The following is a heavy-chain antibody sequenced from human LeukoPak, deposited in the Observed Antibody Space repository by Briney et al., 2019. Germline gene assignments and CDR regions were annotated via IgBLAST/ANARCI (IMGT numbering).Heavy chain of an antibody. D-gene: IGHD5-18*01. Sequence: GGSLRLSCAASGFTFSSYAMSWVRQAPGKGLEWVSAISGSGGSTYYADSVKGQFTISRDNSKNTLYLQMNSLRAEDTAVYYCAKSKKAGSLQLWLTPYYYWGQGTLVTVSS. V-gene: IGHV3-23*01. J-gene: IGHJ4*02. CDR3: AKSKKAGSLQLWLTPYYY. CDR1: GFTFSSYA. CDR2: ISGSGGST.